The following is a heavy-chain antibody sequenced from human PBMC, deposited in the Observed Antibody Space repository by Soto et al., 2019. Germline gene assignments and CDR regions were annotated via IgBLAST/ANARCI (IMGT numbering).Heavy chain of an antibody. J-gene: IGHJ4*02. V-gene: IGHV3-21*01. CDR3: ARDHPSRGYRFDY. CDR2: IGSSSSYI. D-gene: IGHD2-2*01. Sequence: SLRLSCAASGFTFSSYSMNWVRQAPGKVLEWVSSIGSSSSYIYYADSVKGRFTISRDNAKNSLYLQMNSLRAEDTAVYYCARDHPSRGYRFDYWGQGTLVTVSS. CDR1: GFTFSSYS.